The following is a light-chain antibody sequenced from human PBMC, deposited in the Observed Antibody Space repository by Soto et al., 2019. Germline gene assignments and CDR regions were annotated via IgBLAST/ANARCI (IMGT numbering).Light chain of an antibody. CDR1: QSVGSY. Sequence: EVVLTQSPATLSLSPGERATLSCRASQSVGSYLAWYQQKPGQAPRLLIYDASNRATGIPARFSGSGSGTDFTLTISRLEPEDFAVYYCQQRYNWPPLTFGGGTKVEIK. CDR3: QQRYNWPPLT. V-gene: IGKV3-11*01. J-gene: IGKJ4*01. CDR2: DAS.